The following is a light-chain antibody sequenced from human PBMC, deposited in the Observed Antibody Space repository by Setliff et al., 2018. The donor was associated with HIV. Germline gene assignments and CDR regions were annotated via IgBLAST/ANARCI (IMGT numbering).Light chain of an antibody. CDR2: EVT. J-gene: IGLJ1*01. CDR3: SSYTNTTSYV. V-gene: IGLV2-14*01. CDR1: SSDVGGYNY. Sequence: QSALAQPASVSGSPGQSITMSCTGTSSDVGGYNYVSWYQHHPGKAPKLMIYEVTNRPSGVSSRFSGPKSGNTASLTIFGLQAEDEADYYCSSYTNTTSYVFGTGPKVTVL.